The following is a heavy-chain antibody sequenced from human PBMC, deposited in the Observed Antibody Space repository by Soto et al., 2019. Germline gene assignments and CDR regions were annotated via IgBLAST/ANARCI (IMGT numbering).Heavy chain of an antibody. V-gene: IGHV3-9*01. CDR2: ISWNSGSI. CDR3: AKDLYGSGSYYYYYYYGMDV. Sequence: LRLSCAASGFTLDDYAMHWVRQAPGKGLEWVSGISWNSGSIGYADSVKGRFTISRDNAKNSLYLQMNSLRAEDTALYYCAKDLYGSGSYYYYYYYGMDVWGQGTTVTVSS. CDR1: GFTLDDYA. D-gene: IGHD3-10*01. J-gene: IGHJ6*02.